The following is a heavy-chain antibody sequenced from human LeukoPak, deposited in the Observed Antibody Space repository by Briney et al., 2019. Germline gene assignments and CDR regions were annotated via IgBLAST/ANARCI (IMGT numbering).Heavy chain of an antibody. D-gene: IGHD6-13*01. CDR1: GFTFSSYS. Sequence: GGSLRLSCAASGFTFSSYSMNWVRQAPGKGLEWVSSISSSSSYIYYADSVKGRFTISRDNAKNSLYLQMNSLRAEDTAVYCCARFELGPEYTNFDYWGQGTLVTVPS. J-gene: IGHJ4*02. V-gene: IGHV3-21*01. CDR3: ARFELGPEYTNFDY. CDR2: ISSSSSYI.